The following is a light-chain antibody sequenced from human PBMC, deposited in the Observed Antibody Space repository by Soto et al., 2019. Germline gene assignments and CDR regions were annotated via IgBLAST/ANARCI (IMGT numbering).Light chain of an antibody. V-gene: IGKV3D-15*01. J-gene: IGKJ1*01. CDR3: QQYNNRPPRT. CDR2: GIY. Sequence: EVVMTQSPTILSVSPGERATLSCRASQSVSSNLAWYQQKPGQAPRLLMYGIYTRAPGIPARFSGSGSGTEFTLTISSLQSEDSAVYYCQQYNNRPPRTFGQGTKVELK. CDR1: QSVSSN.